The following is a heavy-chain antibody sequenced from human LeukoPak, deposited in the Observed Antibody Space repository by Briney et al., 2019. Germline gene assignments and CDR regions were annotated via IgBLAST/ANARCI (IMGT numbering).Heavy chain of an antibody. J-gene: IGHJ6*02. CDR2: ISAYNGNT. CDR1: GYTFTSYG. V-gene: IGHV1-18*01. CDR3: ASPDLGYCSGGSCYSNV. Sequence: ASVKVSCKASGYTFTSYGISWVRQAPGQGLEWMGWISAYNGNTNYAQKLQGRVTMTTDTSTSTAYMELRSLRSEDTAVYYCASPDLGYCSGGSCYSNVWGQGTTVTVSS. D-gene: IGHD2-15*01.